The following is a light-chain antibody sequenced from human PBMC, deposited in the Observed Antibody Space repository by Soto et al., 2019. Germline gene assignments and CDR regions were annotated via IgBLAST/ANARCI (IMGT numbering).Light chain of an antibody. Sequence: QSALTQPRSVSGSPGQSITISCTGTSSDVGGYNYVSWYRQHPGKAPKLMIYDVSKRPSGVPDRFSGSKSGNTASLTISGLQAEDEADYYGCSYAGSYTHYVFGTGTKVTVL. CDR3: CSYAGSYTHYV. V-gene: IGLV2-11*01. J-gene: IGLJ1*01. CDR2: DVS. CDR1: SSDVGGYNY.